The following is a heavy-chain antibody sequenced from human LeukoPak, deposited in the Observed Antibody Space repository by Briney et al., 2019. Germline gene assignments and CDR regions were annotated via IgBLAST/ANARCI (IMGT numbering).Heavy chain of an antibody. J-gene: IGHJ4*02. V-gene: IGHV3-48*01. CDR1: GFTFSTSS. CDR3: VRDPDALDF. Sequence: GGSLRLSCTASGFTFSTSSMNWVRRAPGKGLEWVSYVSKITHRKLYADSVRGRFTISRDDVTNSLYLQMDSLRVEDTAVYYCVRDPDALDFWGRGTQVIVSS. D-gene: IGHD2-2*01. CDR2: VSKITHRK.